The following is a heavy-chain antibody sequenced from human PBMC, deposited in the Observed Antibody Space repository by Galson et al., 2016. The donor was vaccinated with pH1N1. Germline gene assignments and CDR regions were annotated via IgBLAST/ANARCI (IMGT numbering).Heavy chain of an antibody. CDR2: IIPIFGTA. J-gene: IGHJ6*02. V-gene: IGHV1-69*13. CDR3: ATAGPLVREILYYSYAMDV. CDR1: GGTFSSYG. D-gene: IGHD3-10*01. Sequence: SVKVSGKASGGTFSSYGISWVRQAPGQGLEWMGRIIPIFGTANYAQKFQGRVTITADESTSTAYMELSSLRSEDTAIYYCATAGPLVREILYYSYAMDVWGQGTTVTVSS.